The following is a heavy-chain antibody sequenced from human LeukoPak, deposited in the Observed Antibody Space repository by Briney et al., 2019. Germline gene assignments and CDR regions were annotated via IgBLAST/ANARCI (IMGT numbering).Heavy chain of an antibody. CDR1: GYTFTGYY. J-gene: IGHJ4*02. D-gene: IGHD3-16*01. CDR2: INPNSGAT. CDR3: VRDLMTTQTWDFDY. Sequence: ASVKVSCKGSGYTFTGYYMHWVRQAPGQGLEWMAWINPNSGATSYAQRFQGRVTVTRDTSISTAYMELSSLESDDTAMYYCVRDLMTTQTWDFDYWGQGTLVSVSS. V-gene: IGHV1-2*02.